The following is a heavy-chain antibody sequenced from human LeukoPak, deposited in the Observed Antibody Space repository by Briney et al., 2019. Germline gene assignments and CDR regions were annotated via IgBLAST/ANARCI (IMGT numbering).Heavy chain of an antibody. CDR3: AHRSYGDYVYGDYFDY. V-gene: IGHV2-5*02. Sequence: SGPTLVKPTHTLTLTCTFSGFSLSTGGVGVGWIRQPPGKALEWLALIYWDDDKRYSPSLKSRLTDTKDPSKNQVVLTMTNMDPVDTATYYCAHRSYGDYVYGDYFDYWGQGTLVTVSS. CDR1: GFSLSTGGVG. CDR2: IYWDDDK. D-gene: IGHD4-17*01. J-gene: IGHJ4*02.